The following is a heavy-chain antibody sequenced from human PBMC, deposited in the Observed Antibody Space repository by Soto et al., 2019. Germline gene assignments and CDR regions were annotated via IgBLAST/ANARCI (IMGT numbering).Heavy chain of an antibody. V-gene: IGHV3-48*01. J-gene: IGHJ4*02. CDR1: GFTFSSYS. CDR3: ASAIIYGVGY. D-gene: IGHD4-17*01. Sequence: GGSLRLSCAASGFTFSSYSMNWVRQAPGKGLEWVSYISSSSSTIYYADSVKGRFTISRDNAKNSLYLQMNSLRAEDTAVYYCASAIIYGVGYWGQGTLVTVSS. CDR2: ISSSSSTI.